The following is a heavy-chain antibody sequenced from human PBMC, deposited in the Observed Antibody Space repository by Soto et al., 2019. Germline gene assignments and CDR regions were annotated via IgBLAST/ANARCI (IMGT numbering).Heavy chain of an antibody. V-gene: IGHV4-34*01. CDR3: ARVERGTVTTVVDALDI. Sequence: QVQLQQWGAGLLKPSETLFLTCAVYGGFVSSGSYYWSWIRQPPGKGLEWIGEMSHSGGTHFNPPFRIRVTISVDTSKNQFSLRMSSVTATDTALYYSARVERGTVTTVVDALDIWGPGTMVTVSS. J-gene: IGHJ3*02. D-gene: IGHD1-1*01. CDR2: MSHSGGT. CDR1: GGFVSSGSYY.